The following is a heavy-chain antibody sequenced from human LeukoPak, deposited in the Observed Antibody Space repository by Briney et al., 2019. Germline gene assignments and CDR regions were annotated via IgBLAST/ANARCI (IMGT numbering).Heavy chain of an antibody. Sequence: PEAALKISCKTSGYTFTHYYIHWVKQAPGKGLEWMGRLDPDDGETLYAEKFQGRVTMTSDTSTDTAYLNLNSLMPEDTAAYYCAAELHALPDWGQGTLVTVSS. CDR1: GYTFTHYY. D-gene: IGHD2-2*01. CDR2: LDPDDGET. V-gene: IGHV1-69-2*01. J-gene: IGHJ4*03. CDR3: AAELHALPD.